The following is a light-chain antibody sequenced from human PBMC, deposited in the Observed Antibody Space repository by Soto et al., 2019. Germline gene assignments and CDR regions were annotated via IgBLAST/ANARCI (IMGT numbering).Light chain of an antibody. J-gene: IGKJ5*01. CDR1: QSVTSSY. Sequence: ESVLKQSPGTLSLSPGERATLSCRASQSVTSSYLAWYQQKPGQAPRLLFYGASSRATGIPDRFSASGSGTDFTLTISGLEPEDCAVYYCQQYGSSLITFGQGTRLEIK. V-gene: IGKV3-20*01. CDR2: GAS. CDR3: QQYGSSLIT.